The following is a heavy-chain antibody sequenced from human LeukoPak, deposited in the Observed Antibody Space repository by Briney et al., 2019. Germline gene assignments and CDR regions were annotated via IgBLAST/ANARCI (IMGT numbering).Heavy chain of an antibody. CDR1: GFTFSSYA. CDR2: ISGSGGST. V-gene: IGHV3-23*01. D-gene: IGHD4-11*01. Sequence: GGSLRLSCAASGFTFSSYAMSWVRQAPGKGLEWVSAISGSGGSTYYADSVKDRFTISRDNSKNTLYLQMNSLRAEDTAVYYCAKGGFMTTDFDPWGQGTLVTVSS. J-gene: IGHJ5*02. CDR3: AKGGFMTTDFDP.